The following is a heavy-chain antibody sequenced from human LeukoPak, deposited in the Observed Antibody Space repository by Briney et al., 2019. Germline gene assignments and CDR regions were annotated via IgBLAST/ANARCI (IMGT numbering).Heavy chain of an antibody. Sequence: SETLSLTCTVSGGSISGYYWSWIRQPPGKGLEWIGYIYYSGSTNYNPSLKSRVTISVDTSKNQFSLKLSSVTAADTAVYYCARGYEFWSGYSAYYYGMDVWGQGTTVTVSS. V-gene: IGHV4-59*01. CDR3: ARGYEFWSGYSAYYYGMDV. CDR1: GGSISGYY. D-gene: IGHD3/OR15-3a*01. J-gene: IGHJ6*02. CDR2: IYYSGST.